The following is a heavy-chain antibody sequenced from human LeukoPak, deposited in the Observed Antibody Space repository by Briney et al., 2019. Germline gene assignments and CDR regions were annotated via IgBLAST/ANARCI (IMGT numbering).Heavy chain of an antibody. J-gene: IGHJ4*02. Sequence: PPETLSLTCAVYGGSFSGYYWSWIRQPPGKGLEWIGEINHSGSTNYNPSLKSRVTISVDTSKNRFSLKLSSVTAADTAVYYCARWGYSGYDSVYWGQGTLVTVSS. CDR2: INHSGST. CDR1: GGSFSGYY. CDR3: ARWGYSGYDSVY. V-gene: IGHV4-34*01. D-gene: IGHD5-12*01.